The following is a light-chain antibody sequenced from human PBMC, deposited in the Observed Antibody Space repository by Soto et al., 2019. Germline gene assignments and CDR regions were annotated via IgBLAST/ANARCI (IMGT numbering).Light chain of an antibody. Sequence: EIVLTQSPGTLSLSPGERATLSCRASQSVSSSYLAWYQQKPGQAPRLLIYGASSRATGIPDRFSGSGSGTHFFLTISRLEPEDFAVYYCQQYGSSLPWTFGQGPKVEI. J-gene: IGKJ1*01. CDR2: GAS. V-gene: IGKV3-20*01. CDR1: QSVSSSY. CDR3: QQYGSSLPWT.